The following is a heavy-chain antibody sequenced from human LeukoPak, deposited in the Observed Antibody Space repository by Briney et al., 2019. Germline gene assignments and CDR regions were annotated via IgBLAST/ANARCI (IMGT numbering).Heavy chain of an antibody. Sequence: PSETLSLTCTVSGGSISSGSYYWSWIRQPAGKGLEWIGRIYTSGSTNYNPSLKSRVTTSVGTSKNQFSLKLSSVTAADTAVYYCARAFHCSSTNCYTRGLDYWGQGTLVTVSS. J-gene: IGHJ4*02. V-gene: IGHV4-61*02. CDR2: IYTSGST. CDR1: GGSISSGSYY. D-gene: IGHD2-2*02. CDR3: ARAFHCSSTNCYTRGLDY.